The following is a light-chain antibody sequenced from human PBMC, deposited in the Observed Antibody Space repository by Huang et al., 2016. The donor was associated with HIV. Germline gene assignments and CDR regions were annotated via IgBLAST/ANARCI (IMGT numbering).Light chain of an antibody. V-gene: IGKV3-11*01. J-gene: IGKJ4*01. CDR3: QQRSNWPLT. CDR2: DAS. Sequence: EIVLTQSPATLSLSPGERATLSCWASQSVSSYLAWYQQKPGQAPRLLMYDASTRATDIPARFSGSGSGTDFTLTISGLEPEDFAVYYCQQRSNWPLTFGGGTKVEIK. CDR1: QSVSSY.